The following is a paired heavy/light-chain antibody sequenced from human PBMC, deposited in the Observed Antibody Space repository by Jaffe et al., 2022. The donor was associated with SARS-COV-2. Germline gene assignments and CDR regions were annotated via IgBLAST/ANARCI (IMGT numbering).Light chain of an antibody. J-gene: IGLJ1*01. CDR2: DVN. Sequence: SALTQPRSVSGSLGQSVTISCTGTSSDVGNHDYVSWYQQHPGKAPKLIIYDVNKRPSGVPDRFSGSKSGNTASLTISGLQAEDEADFYCCSYILDYDFVFGSGTKVTVL. CDR1: SSDVGNHDY. V-gene: IGLV2-11*01. CDR3: CSYILDYDFV.
Heavy chain of an antibody. CDR3: ARHVPNVGGWYRGPNYFDS. J-gene: IGHJ4*02. CDR2: VYYTGNT. CDR1: GDSISSSRYY. D-gene: IGHD6-19*01. V-gene: IGHV4-39*01. Sequence: QSQLRESGPGLVKPSETLSLTCSVSGDSISSSRYYWGWLRQAPGEGLDWIGTVYYTGNTYYNPSVRRRVAVSIDTPRNQFSLQLTSVTAADTAVYYCARHVPNVGGWYRGPNYFDSWGQGILVTVSS.